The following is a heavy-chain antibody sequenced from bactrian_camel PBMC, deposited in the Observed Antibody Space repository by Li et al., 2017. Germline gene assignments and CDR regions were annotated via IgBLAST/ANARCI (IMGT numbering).Heavy chain of an antibody. CDR3: ATWWSVGF. J-gene: IGHJ6*01. CDR1: GFTFSSDW. Sequence: LVESGGGLVQPGGSLRLSCAASGFTFSSDWIDWVRQAPGKGLEWVSNINSADGTTHYADSVKGRFTGSRDNAKNTVYLQMNSLKTEDTAVYYCATWWSVGFWGQGTQVTVS. V-gene: IGHV3S25*01. CDR2: INSADGTT. D-gene: IGHD7*01.